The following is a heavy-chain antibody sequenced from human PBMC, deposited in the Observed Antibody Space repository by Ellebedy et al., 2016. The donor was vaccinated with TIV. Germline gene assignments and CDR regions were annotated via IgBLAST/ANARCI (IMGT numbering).Heavy chain of an antibody. CDR1: GFTFSSYA. V-gene: IGHV3-30-3*01. CDR2: ISYDGSNK. D-gene: IGHD2-21*02. Sequence: GESLKISCAASGFTFSSYAMHWVRQAPGRGLEGVAIISYDGSNKYYANSVKGRFTISRDNSNNTLYLQMNSLRAEDTAVYYCAREHIVVVTANAFDIWGQGTMVTVSS. J-gene: IGHJ3*02. CDR3: AREHIVVVTANAFDI.